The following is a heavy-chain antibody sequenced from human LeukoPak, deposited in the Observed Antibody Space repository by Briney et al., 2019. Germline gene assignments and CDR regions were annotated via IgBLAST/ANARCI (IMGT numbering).Heavy chain of an antibody. CDR3: ARGEVGATTGAYSFDY. D-gene: IGHD1-26*01. J-gene: IGHJ4*02. Sequence: GSSVKVSCKASGGTFSSYAISWVRQAPGQGLEWMGGIIPIFGTANYAQKFQGRVTIIADESTSTAYMELSSLRSEDTAVYYCARGEVGATTGAYSFDYWGRGTLVTVSS. CDR2: IIPIFGTA. CDR1: GGTFSSYA. V-gene: IGHV1-69*01.